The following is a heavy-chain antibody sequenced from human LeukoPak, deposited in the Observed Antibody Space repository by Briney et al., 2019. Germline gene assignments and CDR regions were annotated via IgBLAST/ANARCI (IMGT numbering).Heavy chain of an antibody. Sequence: SETLSLTCAVSGGSISSSKWWSWVRQPPGKGLEWIGEIYHSGSTNYNPSLKSRVTISVDTSKNQFSLKLSSVTAADTAVYYCARDRMVRGVMGAFDIWGQGTMVTVSS. J-gene: IGHJ3*02. CDR3: ARDRMVRGVMGAFDI. CDR1: GGSISSSKW. D-gene: IGHD3-10*01. CDR2: IYHSGST. V-gene: IGHV4-4*02.